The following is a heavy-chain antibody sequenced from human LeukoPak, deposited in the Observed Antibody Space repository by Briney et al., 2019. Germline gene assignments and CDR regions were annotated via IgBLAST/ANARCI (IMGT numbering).Heavy chain of an antibody. J-gene: IGHJ4*02. CDR2: ISYDGSNK. Sequence: GGSLRLSCAASGFTFSSYAMHWVRQAPGKGLEWVAVISYDGSNKYYADSVKGRFTISRDNSKNTLYLQMNSLRAEDTAVYYCAKDMTVRGDDSSTADYWGQGTLVTVSS. D-gene: IGHD3-10*01. CDR3: AKDMTVRGDDSSTADY. V-gene: IGHV3-30*14. CDR1: GFTFSSYA.